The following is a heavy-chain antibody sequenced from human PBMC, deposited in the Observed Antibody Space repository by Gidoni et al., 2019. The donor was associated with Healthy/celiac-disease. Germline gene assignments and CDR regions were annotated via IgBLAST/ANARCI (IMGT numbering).Heavy chain of an antibody. V-gene: IGHV3-48*03. J-gene: IGHJ4*02. Sequence: EVQLVESGGGLVQPGGSLRLSRAASGFSFSSYEMNWVRQAPGKGLEWVSYISSSGSTIYYADSVKGRFTISRDNAKNSLYLQMNSLRAEDTAVYYCARDLGPFSGWYRGPFDYWGQGTLVTVSS. CDR1: GFSFSSYE. CDR2: ISSSGSTI. CDR3: ARDLGPFSGWYRGPFDY. D-gene: IGHD6-19*01.